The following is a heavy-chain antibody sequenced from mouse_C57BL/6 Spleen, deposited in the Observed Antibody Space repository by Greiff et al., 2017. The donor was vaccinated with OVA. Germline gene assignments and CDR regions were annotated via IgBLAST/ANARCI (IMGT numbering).Heavy chain of an antibody. D-gene: IGHD2-1*01. CDR1: GYTFTSYW. CDR3: ARHGNYWAMDY. CDR2: IYPGSGST. Sequence: QVQLKQPGAELVKPGASVKMSCKASGYTFTSYWITWVKQRPGQGLEWIGDIYPGSGSTNYNEKFKSKATLTVDTSSSTAYMQLSSLTSEDSAVYYCARHGNYWAMDYWGQGTSVTVSS. V-gene: IGHV1-55*01. J-gene: IGHJ4*01.